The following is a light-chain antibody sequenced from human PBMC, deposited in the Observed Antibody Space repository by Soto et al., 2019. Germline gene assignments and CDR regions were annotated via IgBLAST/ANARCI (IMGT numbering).Light chain of an antibody. V-gene: IGKV1-8*01. J-gene: IGKJ1*01. CDR2: AAS. CDR1: QGISSY. CDR3: QQYYSYPRT. Sequence: AIRMTQSPSSLSASTGDRVTITCRASQGISSYLAWYQQKPGKAPKLLIYAASTLQSGVPSRFSGSGSGTDFTLTISCLQSEDFPTYYGQQYYSYPRTFGQGTKVEIK.